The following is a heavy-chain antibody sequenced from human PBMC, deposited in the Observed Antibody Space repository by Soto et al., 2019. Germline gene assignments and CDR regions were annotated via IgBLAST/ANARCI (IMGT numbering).Heavy chain of an antibody. V-gene: IGHV1-18*01. Sequence: QVQLVQSGGEVKRPGASVKVSCKTSGYTFSNYGITWVRQAPGQPLEWLGWISLYSDGTNYAQKFQGRVSMTTDTSTTTAYMELMSLRSDDTAVYYCARVVPGAEAWFGPWGQGTLFTVSS. J-gene: IGHJ5*02. D-gene: IGHD2-2*01. CDR2: ISLYSDGT. CDR3: ARVVPGAEAWFGP. CDR1: GYTFSNYG.